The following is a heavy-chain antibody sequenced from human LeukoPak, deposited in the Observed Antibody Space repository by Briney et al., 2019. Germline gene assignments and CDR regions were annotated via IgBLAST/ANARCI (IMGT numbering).Heavy chain of an antibody. D-gene: IGHD3-10*01. CDR1: GFTFIRYS. Sequence: PGGSLTLSCVTSGFTFIRYSMRWVRQAPGKGLEWVSSIYFTGNYISYADSVKGRFTISRDNAKNSLYLQMNSLRAEDTAVYYCAREFNTVGNFDYWGQGTLVTVSS. CDR2: IYFTGNYI. J-gene: IGHJ4*02. V-gene: IGHV3-21*01. CDR3: AREFNTVGNFDY.